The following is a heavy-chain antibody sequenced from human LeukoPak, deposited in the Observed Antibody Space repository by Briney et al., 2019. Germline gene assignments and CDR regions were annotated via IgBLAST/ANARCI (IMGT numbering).Heavy chain of an antibody. Sequence: PGGSLRLSCAASGFTFSSYAMSWVRQAPGKGLEWVSAISGSGGSTYYADFVKGRFTISRDNSKNTLYLQMNSLRAEDTAVYYCAKDKSGPFVVVPAAMYFWGQGTLVTVSS. D-gene: IGHD2-2*01. J-gene: IGHJ4*02. CDR1: GFTFSSYA. CDR3: AKDKSGPFVVVPAAMYF. V-gene: IGHV3-23*01. CDR2: ISGSGGST.